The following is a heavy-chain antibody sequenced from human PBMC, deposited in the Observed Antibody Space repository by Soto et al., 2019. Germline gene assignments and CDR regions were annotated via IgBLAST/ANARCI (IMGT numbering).Heavy chain of an antibody. V-gene: IGHV3-30-3*01. D-gene: IGHD5-18*01. CDR3: AAGTDTAMEQGADY. CDR2: LSYDGSNK. J-gene: IGHJ4*02. CDR1: GFTFSSNA. Sequence: QVQLVESGGGVVQPGRSLRLSCAASGFTFSSNAMHWVRQAPGKGLEWVAVLSYDGSNKYYADSVKGRFTISRDNSKNTLYLQMDSLRGDDTAIYYCAAGTDTAMEQGADYWGQGTLVTVSS.